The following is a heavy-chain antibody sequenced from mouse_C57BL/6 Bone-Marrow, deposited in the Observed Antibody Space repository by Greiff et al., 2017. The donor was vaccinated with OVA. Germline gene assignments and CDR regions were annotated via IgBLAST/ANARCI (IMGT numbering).Heavy chain of an antibody. J-gene: IGHJ2*01. CDR2: IYPVSGET. V-gene: IGHV1-11*01. CDR3: GRTAYYYGSFDY. D-gene: IGHD1-1*01. CDR1: GYTFTDHI. Sequence: QVQLQQPGAELVKPGASVKMSCKASGYTFTDHIMNWVKKRPGQGLEWIGRIYPVSGETNYNQKFMGKATFSVDRSSSTVYMVLNSLTSEDPAVYYCGRTAYYYGSFDYWGQGTTLTVSS.